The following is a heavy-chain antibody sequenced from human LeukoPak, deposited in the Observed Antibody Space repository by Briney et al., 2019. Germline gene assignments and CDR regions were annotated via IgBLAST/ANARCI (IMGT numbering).Heavy chain of an antibody. D-gene: IGHD3-10*01. Sequence: GGSLRLSCAASGFTFSTYAVSWVRQTPDRGLEWVSTIGGSGEITYYADSVKGRFTTSRDNSKNTLFLQMNGLRAEDTAIYLCARQYYYNTSDAFDRWGQGTLVTVSS. CDR2: IGGSGEIT. CDR3: ARQYYYNTSDAFDR. J-gene: IGHJ3*01. V-gene: IGHV3-23*01. CDR1: GFTFSTYA.